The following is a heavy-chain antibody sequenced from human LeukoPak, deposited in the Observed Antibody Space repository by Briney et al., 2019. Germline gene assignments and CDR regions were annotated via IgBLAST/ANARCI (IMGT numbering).Heavy chain of an antibody. Sequence: GGSLRLSCAASGITVSSNYMNWVRQAPGKGLEWVSVIYSGGSTYYADSVKGRFTISRDNSKNTVYLQMNSLRAEGTAVYYCARDLAHTQSFDIWGRGTMVTVSS. V-gene: IGHV3-53*01. CDR2: IYSGGST. CDR3: ARDLAHTQSFDI. J-gene: IGHJ3*02. D-gene: IGHD2-2*02. CDR1: GITVSSNY.